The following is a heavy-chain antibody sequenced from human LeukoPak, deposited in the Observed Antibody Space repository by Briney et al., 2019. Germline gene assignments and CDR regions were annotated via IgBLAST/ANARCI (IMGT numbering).Heavy chain of an antibody. V-gene: IGHV1-18*01. J-gene: IGHJ6*03. Sequence: ASVKVSCKASGYTFINYGISWVRQAPGQGLEWMGWISAENGNTGYVENLQGRVTMTTDTSSSTVYMELRSLRPDDTAVYYCASLAPLNYYYYMDVWGKGTTVTVPS. CDR2: ISAENGNT. CDR3: ASLAPLNYYYYMDV. CDR1: GYTFINYG.